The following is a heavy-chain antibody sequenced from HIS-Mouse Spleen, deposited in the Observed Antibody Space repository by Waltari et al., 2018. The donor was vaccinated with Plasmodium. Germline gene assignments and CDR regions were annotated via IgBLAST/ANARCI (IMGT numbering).Heavy chain of an antibody. Sequence: QVQLPESGPGLVKPSETLSLTCTVPGGSISSYYWSWIRQPPGKGLEWIGYIYYSGSTNYNPSLKSRVTISVDTSKNQFSLKLSSVTAADTAVYYCARVGRRIWGAFDIWGQGTMVTVSS. V-gene: IGHV4-59*01. CDR2: IYYSGST. CDR1: GGSISSYY. CDR3: ARVGRRIWGAFDI. D-gene: IGHD3-16*01. J-gene: IGHJ3*02.